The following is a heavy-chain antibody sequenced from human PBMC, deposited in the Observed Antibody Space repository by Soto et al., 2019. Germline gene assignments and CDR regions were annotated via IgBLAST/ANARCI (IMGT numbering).Heavy chain of an antibody. D-gene: IGHD6-13*01. CDR2: ISGSGGTT. Sequence: EVQLLESGGGLVQPGGSLRLSCTGSGFTFSSYAMNWVRQAPGKGLECVSTISGSGGTTYYADSVKGRFTISRDNSKNTIYPQMSSLRAEDTAGYYCAKNGRAAAMYNWFDPWGQGTLVTVSS. CDR1: GFTFSSYA. J-gene: IGHJ5*02. V-gene: IGHV3-23*01. CDR3: AKNGRAAAMYNWFDP.